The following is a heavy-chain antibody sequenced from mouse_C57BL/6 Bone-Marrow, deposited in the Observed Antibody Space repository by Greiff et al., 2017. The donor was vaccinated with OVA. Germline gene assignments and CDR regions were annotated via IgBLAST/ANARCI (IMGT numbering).Heavy chain of an antibody. V-gene: IGHV1-82*01. CDR3: ARQLN. CDR2: IYPGDGDT. J-gene: IGHJ2*01. CDR1: GYAFSSSW. Sequence: QVQLQQSGPELVKPGASVKISCKASGYAFSSSWMNWVKQRPGKGLEWIGRIYPGDGDTDYNGKLKGKATLTADKSSSTAYMQLSSLTSEDSAVYFCARQLNWGQGTTLTVSS. D-gene: IGHD3-2*02.